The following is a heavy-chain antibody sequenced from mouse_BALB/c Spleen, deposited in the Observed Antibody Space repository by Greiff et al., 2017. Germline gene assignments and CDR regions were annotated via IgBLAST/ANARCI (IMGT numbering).Heavy chain of an antibody. J-gene: IGHJ2*01. D-gene: IGHD2-2*01. CDR2: ISSGGSYT. Sequence: EVQRVESGGDLVKPGGSLKLSCAASGFTFSSYGMSWVRQTPDKRLEWVATISSGGSYTYYPDSVKGRFTISRDNAKNTLYLQMSSLKSEDTAMYYCARPYGDDAGAFDYWGQGTTLTVSS. CDR1: GFTFSSYG. CDR3: ARPYGDDAGAFDY. V-gene: IGHV5-6*01.